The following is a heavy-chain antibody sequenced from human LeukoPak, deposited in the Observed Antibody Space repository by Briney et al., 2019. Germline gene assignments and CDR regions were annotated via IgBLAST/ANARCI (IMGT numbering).Heavy chain of an antibody. V-gene: IGHV4-39*07. Sequence: SETLSLTCSASGDSISSEAYYWGWLRKSPGKGLEWLVSIYYSGSTHYNPSLKSRITLSVDTSRNQFSLKLRSVTAADTAVYYCARNCSGDGHQRRYKWFDPWGQGILVTVSS. D-gene: IGHD2-15*01. CDR2: IYYSGST. J-gene: IGHJ5*02. CDR1: GDSISSEAYY. CDR3: ARNCSGDGHQRRYKWFDP.